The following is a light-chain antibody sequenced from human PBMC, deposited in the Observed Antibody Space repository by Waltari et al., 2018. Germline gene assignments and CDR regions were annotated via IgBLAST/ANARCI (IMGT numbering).Light chain of an antibody. V-gene: IGKV6-21*01. CDR1: ESIGSR. Sequence: EVVLTQSPDFQSVTPKETVTITCRASESIGSRLHWYQQKPDKSPKLLVMYGSQSFSGVPSRFRGSGSGTDFTLTINGLEAEDAATYFCHQTTLLPSFGQGTKLEIK. CDR3: HQTTLLPS. CDR2: YGS. J-gene: IGKJ2*01.